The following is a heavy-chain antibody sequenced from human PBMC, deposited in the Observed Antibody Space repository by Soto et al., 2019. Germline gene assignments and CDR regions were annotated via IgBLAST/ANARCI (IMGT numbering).Heavy chain of an antibody. Sequence: EVQLVESGGGLVQPGGSLRLSCAASKFTFSGYSMNWVRQAPGKGLEWVSYISSTSATIYYADSVKGRFTISRDDAKNSLYLKMTSLSDEATAVYYCARGSEKGGGPWGQGTLVTVSS. CDR3: ARGSEKGGGP. CDR2: ISSTSATI. D-gene: IGHD3-16*01. V-gene: IGHV3-48*02. CDR1: KFTFSGYS. J-gene: IGHJ5*02.